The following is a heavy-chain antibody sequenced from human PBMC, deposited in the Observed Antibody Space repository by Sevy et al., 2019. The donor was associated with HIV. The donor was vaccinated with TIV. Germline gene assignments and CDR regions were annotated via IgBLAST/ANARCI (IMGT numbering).Heavy chain of an antibody. Sequence: GGSLRLSCAASGITFTIYTMNWVRQAPGKGLEWVSSISSSSSYIYYADSVKGRFTISRDNAKNSLYLQMNSLRAEDTAVYYCAREDSNGVCYSHWGQGTLVTVSS. CDR2: ISSSSSYI. D-gene: IGHD2-8*01. CDR3: AREDSNGVCYSH. V-gene: IGHV3-21*01. CDR1: GITFTIYT. J-gene: IGHJ4*02.